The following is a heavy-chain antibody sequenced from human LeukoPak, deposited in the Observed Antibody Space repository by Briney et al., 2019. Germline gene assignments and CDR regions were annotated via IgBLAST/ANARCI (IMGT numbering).Heavy chain of an antibody. CDR3: ARSRGFWSGSDY. V-gene: IGHV4-59*08. CDR2: VYYGGST. D-gene: IGHD3-3*01. J-gene: IGHJ4*02. Sequence: SETLSLTCTVPGGSISSYYWSWIRQPPRKRLEWIGYVYYGGSTNYNPSLKSRVTISVDTSKNQFSLKLTSVTAADTAVYYCARSRGFWSGSDYWGQGTLVTVSS. CDR1: GGSISSYY.